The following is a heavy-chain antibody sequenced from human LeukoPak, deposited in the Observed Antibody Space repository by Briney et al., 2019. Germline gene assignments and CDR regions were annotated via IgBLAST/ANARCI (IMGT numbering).Heavy chain of an antibody. D-gene: IGHD3-22*01. Sequence: SETLSLTCAVYGGSFSGYYWSWIRQPPGKGLEWIGEINHSGSTNYNPSLKSRVTISVDTSKNQFSLKLSSMTAADTAVYYCARVRPTYYYDSSGYYAHLRLDYFDYWGQGTLVTVSS. CDR3: ARVRPTYYYDSSGYYAHLRLDYFDY. V-gene: IGHV4-34*01. J-gene: IGHJ4*02. CDR1: GGSFSGYY. CDR2: INHSGST.